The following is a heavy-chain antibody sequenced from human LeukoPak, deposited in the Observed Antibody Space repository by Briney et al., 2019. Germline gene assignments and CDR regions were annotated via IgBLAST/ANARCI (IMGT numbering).Heavy chain of an antibody. CDR1: GGSIGSGGYY. CDR3: ARGILFLDF. Sequence: PSQTLSLTCTVSGGSIGSGGYYWTWIRQHPGKGLEWIGYIYYSGLTYYNPSLKSRITISVDASKNQFSLKLTSVTAADTAVYFCARGILFLDFWGQGTLVTVSS. D-gene: IGHD6-13*01. CDR2: IYYSGLT. J-gene: IGHJ4*02. V-gene: IGHV4-31*03.